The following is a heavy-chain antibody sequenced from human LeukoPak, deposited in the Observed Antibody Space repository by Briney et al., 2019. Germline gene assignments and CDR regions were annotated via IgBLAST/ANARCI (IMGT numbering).Heavy chain of an antibody. CDR1: GGSISSYY. D-gene: IGHD5-12*01. CDR3: ARRYSGYDRRDY. J-gene: IGHJ4*02. V-gene: IGHV4-59*08. Sequence: SETLSLTCTVSGGSISSYYWSWIRQPPGKGLEWIGYIYYSGSTNYNPSLKSRVTISVDTSKNQFSLKLSSVTAADTAVYYCARRYSGYDRRDYWGQGTLVTVSS. CDR2: IYYSGST.